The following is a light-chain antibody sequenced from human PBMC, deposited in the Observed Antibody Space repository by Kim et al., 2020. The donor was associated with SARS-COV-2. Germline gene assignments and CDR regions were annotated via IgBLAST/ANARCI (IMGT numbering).Light chain of an antibody. CDR3: ATWDNSLNGLV. CDR2: DND. Sequence: GQKVTISCSGSNSNSGKNYVSWYQQLPGTAPKLLIYDNDKRHSGIPDRFSGSKSGTSATLEITGLQTGDEADYYCATWDNSLNGLVFGGGTQLTVL. CDR1: NSNSGKNY. V-gene: IGLV1-51*01. J-gene: IGLJ2*01.